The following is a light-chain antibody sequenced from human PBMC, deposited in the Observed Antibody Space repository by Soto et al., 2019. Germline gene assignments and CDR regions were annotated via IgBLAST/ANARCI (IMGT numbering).Light chain of an antibody. CDR2: AAS. Sequence: IQMPQSPSSLSASVGDRVTITCRASQSISAYFSWYQQKPGKAPKLLIYAASSLQSGVPSRFTGSGSGTDFTLTISSLQPEDFATYFCQQSFSTPWTFGQGTKVDIK. CDR1: QSISAY. J-gene: IGKJ1*01. V-gene: IGKV1-39*01. CDR3: QQSFSTPWT.